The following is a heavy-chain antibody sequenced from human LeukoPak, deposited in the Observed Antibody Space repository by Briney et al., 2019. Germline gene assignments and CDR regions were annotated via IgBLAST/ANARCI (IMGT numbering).Heavy chain of an antibody. CDR2: ISSSGSTI. Sequence: GGSLRLSCAASGFTFGDYYMSWIRQAPGKGLEWVSYISSSGSTIFYADSVKGRFTISRDNAKNSLSLQVNSLRAEDTAVYYCARVVYCSGGSCHIFAFDIWGQGTMVTVS. D-gene: IGHD2-15*01. CDR3: ARVVYCSGGSCHIFAFDI. V-gene: IGHV3-11*01. J-gene: IGHJ3*02. CDR1: GFTFGDYY.